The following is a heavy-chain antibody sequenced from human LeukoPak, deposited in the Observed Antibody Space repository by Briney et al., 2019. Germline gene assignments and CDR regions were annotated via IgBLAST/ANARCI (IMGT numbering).Heavy chain of an antibody. D-gene: IGHD3-9*01. V-gene: IGHV1-2*02. CDR1: GYTFTGYY. J-gene: IGHJ4*02. CDR3: ASPADILTGYFNFDY. CDR2: INPNSSGT. Sequence: ASVKVSCKASGYTFTGYYMHWVRQAPGQGLEWMGWINPNSSGTNYAQKFQGRVTMTRDTSISTAYMELSRLRSDDTAVYYCASPADILTGYFNFDYWGQGTLVTVSS.